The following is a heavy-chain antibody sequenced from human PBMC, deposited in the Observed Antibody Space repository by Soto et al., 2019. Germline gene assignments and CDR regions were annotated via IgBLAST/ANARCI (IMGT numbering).Heavy chain of an antibody. CDR2: IYHSGST. D-gene: IGHD1-26*01. V-gene: IGHV4-4*02. CDR3: VRVSGSYYYGMDV. J-gene: IGHJ6*02. CDR1: GGSISSSNW. Sequence: SSETLSLTCAVSGGSISSSNWWSWVRQPPGKGLEWIGEIYHSGSTNYNPSLKSRVTLSVDKSKNPLSLKLSSVMAADTAVYYCVRVSGSYYYGMDVWGQGSTVTVSS.